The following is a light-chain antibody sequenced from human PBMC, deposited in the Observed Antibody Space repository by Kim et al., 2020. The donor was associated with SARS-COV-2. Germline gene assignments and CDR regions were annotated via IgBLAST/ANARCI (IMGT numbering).Light chain of an antibody. CDR3: QQYERTPRT. Sequence: SPGERATLACRTSQSISSAYLAWYQQRPGQAPRLLIYAASSRATGIPDRFSGSGSGTDFTLTISRLEPEDSAVYYCQQYERTPRTFGHGTKVDIK. V-gene: IGKV3-20*01. CDR1: QSISSAY. J-gene: IGKJ1*01. CDR2: AAS.